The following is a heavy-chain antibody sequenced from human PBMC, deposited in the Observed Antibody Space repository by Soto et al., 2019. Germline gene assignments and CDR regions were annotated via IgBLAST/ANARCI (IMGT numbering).Heavy chain of an antibody. J-gene: IGHJ3*02. CDR3: ARAIVTRTGDAFDI. V-gene: IGHV3-21*01. D-gene: IGHD3-22*01. Sequence: PVESLSLSCAASGFTFRSYRMNWVRQAPGKGLEWVSSISSSSSYIYYADSVKGRFTISRDNAKNSLYLQMNSLRAEDTAVYYCARAIVTRTGDAFDIWGQGTMVTVSS. CDR2: ISSSSSYI. CDR1: GFTFRSYR.